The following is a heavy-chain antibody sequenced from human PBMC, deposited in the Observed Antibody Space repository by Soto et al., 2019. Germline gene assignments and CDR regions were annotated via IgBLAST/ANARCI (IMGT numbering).Heavy chain of an antibody. CDR2: IYHSGSS. Sequence: PSETLSLTCAVSGVSISSGNCWIWVRQPPGKGLEWIGEIYHSGSSNYNPSLKRRVTISIDKSKNQFSLKLSSVPAADTAVYYCARGHDAFDIWGPGTMVTVSS. J-gene: IGHJ3*02. V-gene: IGHV4-4*02. CDR3: ARGHDAFDI. CDR1: GVSISSGNC.